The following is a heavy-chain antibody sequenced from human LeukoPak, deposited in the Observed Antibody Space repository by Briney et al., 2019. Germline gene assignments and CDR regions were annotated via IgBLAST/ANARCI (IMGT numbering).Heavy chain of an antibody. D-gene: IGHD2-15*01. CDR1: GVTFSSYS. J-gene: IGHJ4*02. CDR2: ISSSSSYI. Sequence: GGSLRLSCAASGVTFSSYSVNWVRQAPGKGLEWVSSISSSSSYIYYADSVKGRFTISRDNAKNSLYLQMNSLRAEDTAVYYCARDRGPYCSGGSCLRSFDYWGQGTLVTVSS. CDR3: ARDRGPYCSGGSCLRSFDY. V-gene: IGHV3-21*01.